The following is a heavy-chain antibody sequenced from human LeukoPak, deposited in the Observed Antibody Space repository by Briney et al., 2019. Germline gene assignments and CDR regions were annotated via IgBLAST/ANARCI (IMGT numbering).Heavy chain of an antibody. V-gene: IGHV6-1*01. J-gene: IGHJ5*02. CDR3: ARQGFRRFDP. CDR2: TDYTSKWYN. Sequence: SQTLSLTCAISGDSVSSNRAAWNWFRQSPSRGLEWLGRTDYTSKWYNDYAVSVKSRITVNPDTSKNQFSLHLNSVTPEDTAVYYCARQGFRRFDPWGQGTLVTVSS. D-gene: IGHD3-3*01. CDR1: GDSVSSNRAA.